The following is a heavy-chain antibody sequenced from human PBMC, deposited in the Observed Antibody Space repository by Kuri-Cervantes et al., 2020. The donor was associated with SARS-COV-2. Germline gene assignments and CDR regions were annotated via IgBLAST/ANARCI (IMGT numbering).Heavy chain of an antibody. CDR1: GFTFSSYA. D-gene: IGHD6-19*01. Sequence: GGSLRLSCAASGFTFSSYAMHWVRQAPGKGLEWVAVISYDGSNKYYADSVKGRFTISRDNSKNTLYLQMNSLRAGDTAVYYCARAAWGSAGTHYYYYGMDVWGQGTTVTVSS. CDR3: ARAAWGSAGTHYYYYGMDV. CDR2: ISYDGSNK. V-gene: IGHV3-30-3*01. J-gene: IGHJ6*02.